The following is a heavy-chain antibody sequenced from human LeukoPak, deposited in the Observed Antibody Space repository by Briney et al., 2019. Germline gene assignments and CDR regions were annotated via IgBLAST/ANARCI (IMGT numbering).Heavy chain of an antibody. V-gene: IGHV1-46*01. Sequence: ASVKVSCKASGYTFTSYYMHWVRQAPGQGLEWMGIINPSGGSTSYAQKFQGRVTMTRDTSTSTVYMELSSLRSEDTAVYYCARAIPRLAAAGTRGYWGQGTLVTVSS. CDR3: ARAIPRLAAAGTRGY. J-gene: IGHJ4*02. D-gene: IGHD6-13*01. CDR1: GYTFTSYY. CDR2: INPSGGST.